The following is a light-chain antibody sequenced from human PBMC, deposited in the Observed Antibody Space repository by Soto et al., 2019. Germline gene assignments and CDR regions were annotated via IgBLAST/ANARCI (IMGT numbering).Light chain of an antibody. V-gene: IGLV2-14*03. CDR1: SSDVGGYNS. J-gene: IGLJ1*01. CDR2: EVS. CDR3: SSYTSTSSYV. Sequence: QSALTQPASVSGSPGQSITVSCTGTSSDVGGYNSVSWYQQHSGKPPKLIICEVSNRPSGVSDRFSGSKSGNTASLTISGLQAEDEADYYCSSYTSTSSYVFATGTKVTVL.